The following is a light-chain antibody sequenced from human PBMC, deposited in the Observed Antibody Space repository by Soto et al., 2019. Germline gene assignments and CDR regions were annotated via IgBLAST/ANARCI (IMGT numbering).Light chain of an antibody. Sequence: NFMLTQPHSVSDSPGQTVTISCTRSSGRIASNCVQWYQLRQGSSPTTVIYDDNPRHSGVTDRFSGSIDSSSNSASLTISGMKTEDEADYYCQSYDRSNRWVFGGGTKLTVL. CDR1: SGRIASNC. CDR3: QSYDRSNRWV. J-gene: IGLJ3*02. V-gene: IGLV6-57*01. CDR2: DDN.